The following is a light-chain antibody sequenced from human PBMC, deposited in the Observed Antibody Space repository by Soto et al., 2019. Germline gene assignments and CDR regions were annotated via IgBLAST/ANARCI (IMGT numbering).Light chain of an antibody. V-gene: IGKV3-15*01. J-gene: IGKJ3*01. Sequence: EIVMTQSPDTLSVSPGEGVTLSCRASQSVSSDLAWYQQKPGQSPRLLMYGASTRATDIPARFSGGGSGTEFTLLISSLQSEDVVIYYCQQYYDWPPITFGPGTKVEIK. CDR3: QQYYDWPPIT. CDR2: GAS. CDR1: QSVSSD.